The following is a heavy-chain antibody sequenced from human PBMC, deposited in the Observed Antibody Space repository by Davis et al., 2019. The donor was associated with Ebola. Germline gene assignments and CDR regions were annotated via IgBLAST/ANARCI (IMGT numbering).Heavy chain of an antibody. CDR3: ARVFISSWPPSVGMDV. J-gene: IGHJ6*04. D-gene: IGHD6-13*01. CDR2: MNPNSGNT. Sequence: AASVKVSCKASGYTFTSYDINWVRQATGQGLEWMGWMNPNSGNTGYAQKFQGRVTMTRDTSISTAYMELSRLRSDDTAVYYCARVFISSWPPSVGMDVWGKGTTVTVSS. V-gene: IGHV1-8*01. CDR1: GYTFTSYD.